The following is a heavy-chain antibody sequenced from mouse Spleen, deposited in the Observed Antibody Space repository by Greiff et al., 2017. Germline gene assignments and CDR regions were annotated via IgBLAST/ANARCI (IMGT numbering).Heavy chain of an antibody. CDR3: ARFTSFFDY. Sequence: EVQGVESGGGLVKPGGSLKLSCAASGFTFSSYSMSWVRQTPEKRLEWVATISSGGSYTYYPDSVKGRFPISRDNAKNTQYLQMSSLRSEDTARYYCARFTSFFDYWGQGTTLTVSS. V-gene: IGHV5-9-3*01. J-gene: IGHJ2*01. CDR2: ISSGGSYT. CDR1: GFTFSSYS.